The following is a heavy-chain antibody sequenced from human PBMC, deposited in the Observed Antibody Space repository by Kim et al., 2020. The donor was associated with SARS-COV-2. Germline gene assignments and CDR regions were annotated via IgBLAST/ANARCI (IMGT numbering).Heavy chain of an antibody. CDR2: IYYSGST. CDR1: GGSISSSSYY. V-gene: IGHV4-39*01. Sequence: SETLSLTCTVSGGSISSSSYYWGWIRQPPGKGLEWIGSIYYSGSTYYNPSLKSRVTISVDTSKNQFSLKLSSVTAADTAVYYCARPQGSGSYCNRDFAWFDTWGQGTLVTVSS. J-gene: IGHJ5*02. D-gene: IGHD3-10*01. CDR3: ARPQGSGSYCNRDFAWFDT.